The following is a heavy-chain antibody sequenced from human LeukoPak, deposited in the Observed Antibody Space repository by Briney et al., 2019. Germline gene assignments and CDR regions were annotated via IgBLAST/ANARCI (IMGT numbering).Heavy chain of an antibody. J-gene: IGHJ4*02. CDR1: DESFSGYY. Sequence: SETLSLTCVVYDESFSGYYWSWIRQPPGKGLEWIGEINHSGNTNYNPSLRGRVTISIDTSKNQFFLKLSSVTAADTAVYYCARDRYYYGSGRNFDYWGQGALVTVSS. CDR2: INHSGNT. D-gene: IGHD3-10*01. V-gene: IGHV4-34*01. CDR3: ARDRYYYGSGRNFDY.